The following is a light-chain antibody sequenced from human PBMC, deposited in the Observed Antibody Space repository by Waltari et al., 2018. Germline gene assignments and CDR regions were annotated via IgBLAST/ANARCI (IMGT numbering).Light chain of an antibody. V-gene: IGKV1-5*03. CDR1: QSISNY. CDR3: QQYNTYSS. Sequence: DIQMTQSPSTLSASVGATTTITCRASQSISNYLAWYQQKPGKAPKLLIYKASSSGSGVPSRFSGSGSGTEFTLTISSLQPDDFATYYCQQYNTYSSFGQGTKLEIK. J-gene: IGKJ2*03. CDR2: KAS.